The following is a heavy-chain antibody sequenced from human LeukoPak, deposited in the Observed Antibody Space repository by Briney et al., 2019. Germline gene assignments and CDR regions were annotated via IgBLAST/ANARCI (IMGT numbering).Heavy chain of an antibody. V-gene: IGHV2-5*02. CDR2: IYWDDDK. Sequence: ESRPTLVKPTQTLTLTCTFSGFSLSTSGVGVGWLPQPPGKPLQCLALIYWDDDKRYSPSLKSRLTITKDTSKNQVVLTMTNMDPVDTATYYCAHSPQSMVRGYYYYYGMDVWGQGTTVTVSS. CDR3: AHSPQSMVRGYYYYYGMDV. J-gene: IGHJ6*02. CDR1: GFSLSTSGVG. D-gene: IGHD3-10*01.